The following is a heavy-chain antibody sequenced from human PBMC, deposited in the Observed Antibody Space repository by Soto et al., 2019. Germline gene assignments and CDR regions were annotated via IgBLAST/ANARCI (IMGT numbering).Heavy chain of an antibody. V-gene: IGHV3-74*01. J-gene: IGHJ4*02. CDR3: TRGPRASSTGTGGH. CDR2: INGDGSST. CDR1: GFTFTTYW. Sequence: GGSLRLSCAASGFTFTTYWMHWVRQVPGKGLVWVSRINGDGSSTTYADSVKGRFTTSRDNAKNTLYLQMNSLRAEDTAVYYCTRGPRASSTGTGGHWGQGTLVTVSS. D-gene: IGHD1-1*01.